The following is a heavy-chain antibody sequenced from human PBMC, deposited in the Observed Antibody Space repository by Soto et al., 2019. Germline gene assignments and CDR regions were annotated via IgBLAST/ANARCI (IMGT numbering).Heavy chain of an antibody. D-gene: IGHD3-22*01. CDR3: AKAFDASGYTYERAFDY. CDR1: GFKFSTYA. Sequence: EVQLLESGGGLVQPGGSLRLSCVASGFKFSTYAMAWVRQAPGKGLGWVSSISGRGDGTYQPDFVKGRFTISRDNSRSTLDLQLNGLRAEDTALYYCAKAFDASGYTYERAFDYWGQGTLVTVSS. CDR2: ISGRGDGT. J-gene: IGHJ4*02. V-gene: IGHV3-23*01.